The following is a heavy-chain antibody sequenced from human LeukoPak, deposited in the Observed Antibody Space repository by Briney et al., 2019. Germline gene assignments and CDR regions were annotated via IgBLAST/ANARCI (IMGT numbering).Heavy chain of an antibody. V-gene: IGHV4-4*07. CDR2: IHTSGST. Sequence: NPSETLSLTCTVSGGSISSYYWSWIRQPAGKGLEWIGRIHTSGSTNYSPSLKSRVTMSVDTSKNQFSLKLSSVTAADTAVYYCARDKDILTGYYGNYNWFDPWGQGTLVTVSS. CDR3: ARDKDILTGYYGNYNWFDP. CDR1: GGSISSYY. D-gene: IGHD3-9*01. J-gene: IGHJ5*02.